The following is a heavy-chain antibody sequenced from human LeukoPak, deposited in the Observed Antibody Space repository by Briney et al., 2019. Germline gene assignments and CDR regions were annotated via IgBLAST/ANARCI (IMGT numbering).Heavy chain of an antibody. Sequence: SETLSLTCAVYGGPFIGYFWSWIRQPPGKGLEWIGEINHGGSINYNPSLKSRVTISRDTSKNQFSLNLYSVTAADTAVYYCAKVYSSSSRDSFDLWGPGTMVTVSS. CDR2: INHGGSI. D-gene: IGHD6-6*01. J-gene: IGHJ3*01. CDR3: AKVYSSSSRDSFDL. V-gene: IGHV4-34*01. CDR1: GGPFIGYF.